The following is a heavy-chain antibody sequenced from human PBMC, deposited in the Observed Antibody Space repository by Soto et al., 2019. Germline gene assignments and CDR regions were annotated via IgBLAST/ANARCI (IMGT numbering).Heavy chain of an antibody. V-gene: IGHV3-48*03. J-gene: IGHJ5*02. Sequence: EVQLVESGGGLVQPGGSLRLSCAASGFTFSSYEMNWVRQAPGKGLEWVACINTGGSTIYYAGSVKGRFTISRDNAKKSLDLQMDSLRVEDTAIYYCAKDGIVRGFDPWGQGTLVTVSS. CDR3: AKDGIVRGFDP. CDR2: INTGGSTI. D-gene: IGHD2-15*01. CDR1: GFTFSSYE.